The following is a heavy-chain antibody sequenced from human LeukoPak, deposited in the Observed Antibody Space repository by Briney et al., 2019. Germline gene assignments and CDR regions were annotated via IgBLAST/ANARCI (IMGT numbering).Heavy chain of an antibody. V-gene: IGHV3-7*01. Sequence: GGSLRLSCAVFEFTFSGYSMSWVRQAPGKGLEWVAGIKEDGSAKYYADSVKGRFTISRDNAKSSLYLQMSGLRAEDTAIYYCARETWKPYDYWGQGTLVTVSS. CDR2: IKEDGSAK. J-gene: IGHJ4*02. D-gene: IGHD1-1*01. CDR3: ARETWKPYDY. CDR1: EFTFSGYS.